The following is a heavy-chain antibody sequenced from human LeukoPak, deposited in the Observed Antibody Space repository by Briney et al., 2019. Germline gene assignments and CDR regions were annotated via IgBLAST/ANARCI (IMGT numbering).Heavy chain of an antibody. V-gene: IGHV3-23*01. CDR3: AFARAGIEAAGFDY. Sequence: GGSLRLSCAASGFTFSSYAMTWVRQAPGKGPEWVSAISGSGADTHYADSAKGRFNISRDNSKNTVYLQMHSLRADDTAVYYCAFARAGIEAAGFDYWGQGTLVTVSS. D-gene: IGHD6-13*01. CDR1: GFTFSSYA. J-gene: IGHJ4*02. CDR2: ISGSGADT.